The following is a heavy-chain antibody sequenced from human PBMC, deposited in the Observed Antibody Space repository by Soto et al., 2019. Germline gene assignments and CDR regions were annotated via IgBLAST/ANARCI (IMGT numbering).Heavy chain of an antibody. CDR3: AKANRHSTMVRGAFDY. D-gene: IGHD3-10*01. V-gene: IGHV3-23*01. Sequence: GGSLRLSCAASGFTFSSYAMSWVRQAPGKGLEWVSAISGSGGSTYYADSVKGRFTISRDNSKNTLYLQMNSLRAEDTAVYYCAKANRHSTMVRGAFDYWGQGTLVTVSS. CDR2: ISGSGGST. CDR1: GFTFSSYA. J-gene: IGHJ4*02.